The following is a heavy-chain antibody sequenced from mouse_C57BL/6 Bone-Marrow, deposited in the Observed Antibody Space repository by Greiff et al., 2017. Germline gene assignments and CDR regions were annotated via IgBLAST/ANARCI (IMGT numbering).Heavy chain of an antibody. CDR3: TSPLCNDEGY. J-gene: IGHJ2*01. V-gene: IGHV14-4*01. Sequence: LQLKESGAELVRPGASVKLSCTASGFNIQDDYMHWVKQRPEQGLEWIGWIDPENGDTEYASKFQGKATITEDSSSNTAYLQLSSLTSEDTAVYCCTSPLCNDEGYWGQGPTLTVSS. CDR2: IDPENGDT. CDR1: GFNIQDDY. D-gene: IGHD6-5*01.